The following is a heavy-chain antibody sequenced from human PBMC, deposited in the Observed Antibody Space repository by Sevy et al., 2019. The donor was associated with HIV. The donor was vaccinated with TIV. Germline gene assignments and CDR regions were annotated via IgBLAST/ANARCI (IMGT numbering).Heavy chain of an antibody. CDR2: IYNSGST. V-gene: IGHV4-39*01. J-gene: IGHJ4*02. CDR3: ARRPYYDILTGYYFDF. CDR1: GVSISSNNYY. Sequence: SETLSLTCTVSGVSISSNNYYWGWIRQPPGKGLEWIGSIYNSGSTYYNPSLKSRVTISVDTSKNQFSLKLRSVTAADTAVYYCARRPYYDILTGYYFDFWGQGTLVIVSS. D-gene: IGHD3-9*01.